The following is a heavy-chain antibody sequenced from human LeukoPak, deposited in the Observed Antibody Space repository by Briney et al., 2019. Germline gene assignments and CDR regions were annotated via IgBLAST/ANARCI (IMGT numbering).Heavy chain of an antibody. J-gene: IGHJ6*03. CDR2: INTDGSAT. Sequence: PGGSLRLSCAASGFTVSSNYMSWVRQAPGKGLLWVSRINTDGSATTYADSVKGRFTISRDNAKNTLYLQMNSLRAEDTAVYYCAGDPGNFFLPYYDYMDVWGRGTTVTVSS. CDR3: AGDPGNFFLPYYDYMDV. CDR1: GFTVSSNY. V-gene: IGHV3-74*01. D-gene: IGHD2/OR15-2a*01.